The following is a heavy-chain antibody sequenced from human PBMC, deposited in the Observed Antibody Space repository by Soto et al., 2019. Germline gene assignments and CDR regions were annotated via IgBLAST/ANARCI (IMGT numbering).Heavy chain of an antibody. CDR2: INHSGST. V-gene: IGHV4-34*01. D-gene: IGHD2-15*01. J-gene: IGHJ6*04. CDR1: GGSFSGYY. CDR3: ARGYCSGGSCLSVPRLLDV. Sequence: PSETLSLTCAVYGGSFSGYYWSWIRQPPGKGLEWIGEINHSGSTNYNPSLKSRVTISVDTSKNQFSLKLSSVTAADTAVYYCARGYCSGGSCLSVPRLLDVWGKGSTVIVSS.